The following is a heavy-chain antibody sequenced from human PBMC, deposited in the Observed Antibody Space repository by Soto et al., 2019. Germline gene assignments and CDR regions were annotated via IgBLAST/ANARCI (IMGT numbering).Heavy chain of an antibody. V-gene: IGHV3-53*01. D-gene: IGHD6-6*01. J-gene: IGHJ4*02. CDR1: GFTVSSNY. CDR3: ASVGSSSVFFDY. CDR2: IYSGGST. Sequence: HPGGSLRLSCAASGFTVSSNYMSWVRQAPGKGLEWVSVIYSGGSTYYADSVKGRFTISRDNSKNTLYLQMNSLRAEDTAVYYCASVGSSSVFFDYWGQGTLVTVSS.